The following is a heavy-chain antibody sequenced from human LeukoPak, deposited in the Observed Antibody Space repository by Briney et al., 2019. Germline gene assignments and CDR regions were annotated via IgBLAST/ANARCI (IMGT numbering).Heavy chain of an antibody. CDR1: GGSISSSSYY. V-gene: IGHV4-39*07. J-gene: IGHJ3*02. CDR2: MYYSGST. D-gene: IGHD6-19*01. Sequence: SETLSLTCTVSGGSISSSSYYWGWIRQPPGKGLEWIGSMYYSGSTYYNPSLKSRVTISVDTSKNQFSLKLSSVTAADTAVYYCACHSSGWSREDAGGVFGAAFDIWGQGTMVTVSS. CDR3: ACHSSGWSREDAGGVFGAAFDI.